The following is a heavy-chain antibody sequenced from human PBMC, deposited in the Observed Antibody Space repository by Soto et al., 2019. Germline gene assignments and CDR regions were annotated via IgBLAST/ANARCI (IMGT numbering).Heavy chain of an antibody. CDR3: AKGDVTTVFWYFDL. Sequence: QVQLVESGGGVVQPGRSLRLSCAASGFTFSSYGMHWVRQAPGKGLEWVAVISYDGSNKYYADSVKGRFTISRDNSKNPLYLQMNSLRAEDKAVYYCAKGDVTTVFWYFDLWGRGTLVTVSS. CDR2: ISYDGSNK. D-gene: IGHD4-17*01. J-gene: IGHJ2*01. V-gene: IGHV3-30*18. CDR1: GFTFSSYG.